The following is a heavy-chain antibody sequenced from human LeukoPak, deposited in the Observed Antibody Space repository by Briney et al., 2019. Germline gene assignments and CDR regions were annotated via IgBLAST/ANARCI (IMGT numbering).Heavy chain of an antibody. V-gene: IGHV3-20*04. Sequence: GGSLRLSCVASGFIFDESDMTWVRQVPGKGLEWVSGINWNGTRVDYADPVKGRFTIARDKAKNSVYLQMNNLRPEDTAFYYCARLLTFYDFSFDPWGQGTLVTVSS. D-gene: IGHD3-3*01. CDR1: GFIFDESD. J-gene: IGHJ5*02. CDR2: INWNGTRV. CDR3: ARLLTFYDFSFDP.